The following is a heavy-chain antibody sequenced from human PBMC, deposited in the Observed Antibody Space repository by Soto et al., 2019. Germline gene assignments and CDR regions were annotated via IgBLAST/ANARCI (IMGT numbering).Heavy chain of an antibody. V-gene: IGHV4-34*01. CDR2: INHSGST. CDR1: VGSFSGYY. CDR3: ARGGIAATGTFLYYEEGMDV. Sequence: SETMSLTCSVYVGSFSGYYWSWIRQPPGKGLEWIGEINHSGSTNYNPSLKSRVTISVDTSKNQFSLKLSSVTAADTAVYYCARGGIAATGTFLYYEEGMDVWGQGNTVT. D-gene: IGHD6-13*01. J-gene: IGHJ6*02.